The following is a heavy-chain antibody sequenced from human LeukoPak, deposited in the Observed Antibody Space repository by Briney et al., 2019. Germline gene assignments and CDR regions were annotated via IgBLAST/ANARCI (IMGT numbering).Heavy chain of an antibody. CDR1: GYTFTSYY. J-gene: IGHJ4*02. D-gene: IGHD3-22*01. V-gene: IGHV1-46*03. CDR3: ARDRLPNYYDSSGSFGY. CDR2: INPSGGST. Sequence: ASVKVSCKASGYTFTSYYMHWVRQAPGQGLEWMGIINPSGGSTSYAQKFQGRVTMTRDTSTSTVYMELSSLRSEDTAVYYCARDRLPNYYDSSGSFGYWGQGTLVTVSS.